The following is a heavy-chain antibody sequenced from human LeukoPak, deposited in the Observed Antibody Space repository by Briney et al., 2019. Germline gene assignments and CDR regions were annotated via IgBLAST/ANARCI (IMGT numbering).Heavy chain of an antibody. CDR3: ARDGVGATGVLDY. D-gene: IGHD1-26*01. J-gene: IGHJ4*02. CDR1: GGSISSYY. Sequence: SETLSLTCTVSGGSISSYYWSWIRQPPGKGLEWIGYIYYSGSTNYNPSLKSRVTISVDTSKNQFSLKLSSVTAADTAVYYCARDGVGATGVLDYWGQGTLVTVSS. V-gene: IGHV4-59*01. CDR2: IYYSGST.